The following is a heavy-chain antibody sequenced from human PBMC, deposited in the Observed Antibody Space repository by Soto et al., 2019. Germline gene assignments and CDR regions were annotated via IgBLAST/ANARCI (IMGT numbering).Heavy chain of an antibody. J-gene: IGHJ5*02. CDR1: GGSISSIHYY. D-gene: IGHD3-3*01. CDR3: ARGHWSDHSTPTELNWFDP. CDR2: ILYSGSP. Sequence: QLQLQESGPGLVKPSETLSLTCTVSGGSISSIHYYWGWIRQPPGEGLEWIGSILYSGSPYYNPSLKSRVTISVDTSNNQFSLRLNSVTAADTGLYYRARGHWSDHSTPTELNWFDPWGQGTLVTVSS. V-gene: IGHV4-39*01.